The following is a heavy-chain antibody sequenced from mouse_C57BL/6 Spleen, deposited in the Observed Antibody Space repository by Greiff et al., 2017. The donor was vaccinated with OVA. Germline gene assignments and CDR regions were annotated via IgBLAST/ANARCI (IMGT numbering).Heavy chain of an antibody. CDR3: AREALRYFDY. CDR2: IHPNSGST. J-gene: IGHJ2*01. V-gene: IGHV1-64*01. Sequence: QVQLQQSGAELVKPGASVKLSCKASGYTFTSYWMHWVKQRPGQGLEWIGMIHPNSGSTNYNEKFKSKATLTVDKSSSTAYMQLSSLTSEDSAVYYCAREALRYFDYWGQGTTLTVSS. CDR1: GYTFTSYW. D-gene: IGHD2-12*01.